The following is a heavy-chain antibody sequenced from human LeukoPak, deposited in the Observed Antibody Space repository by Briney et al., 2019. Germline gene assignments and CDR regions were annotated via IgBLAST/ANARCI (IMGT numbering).Heavy chain of an antibody. Sequence: GASVKVSCKVSGYTLTELSMHWVRQAPGQGLEWMGRINPNSGGTNYAQKFQGRVTMTRDTSISTAYMELSRLRSDDTAVYYCASFGGVTYRIWWGSGDDAFDIWGQGTMVTVSS. CDR3: ASFGGVTYRIWWGSGDDAFDI. D-gene: IGHD3-16*01. V-gene: IGHV1-2*06. CDR2: INPNSGGT. CDR1: GYTLTELS. J-gene: IGHJ3*02.